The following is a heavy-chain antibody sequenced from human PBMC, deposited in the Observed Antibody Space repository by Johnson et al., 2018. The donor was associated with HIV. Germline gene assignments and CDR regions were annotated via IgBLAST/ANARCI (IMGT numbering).Heavy chain of an antibody. CDR1: GFTFDDYG. Sequence: QVQLVESGGGVVRPGGSLRLSCAASGFTFDDYGMSWVRQAPGKGLEWVAVISYDGGNKYYADSVRGRFTISRDNSKNTLYLQMNSLRAGDTAVYYCAKGVSDSSGYYYGEDAFDIWGQGTMVIVSS. D-gene: IGHD3-22*01. CDR3: AKGVSDSSGYYYGEDAFDI. CDR2: ISYDGGNK. V-gene: IGHV3-30*18. J-gene: IGHJ3*02.